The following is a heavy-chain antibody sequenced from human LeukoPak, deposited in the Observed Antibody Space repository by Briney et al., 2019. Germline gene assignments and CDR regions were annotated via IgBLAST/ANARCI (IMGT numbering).Heavy chain of an antibody. CDR2: ISYDGSNK. D-gene: IGHD6-19*01. Sequence: GGSLRLSCAASGFTFSSYGMHWVRQAPGKGLEWVAVISYDGSNKYYADSVKGRFTISRDNSKNTLYLQMNSLRAEGTAVYYCAKGGYSSGWSLFDYWGQGTLVTVSS. J-gene: IGHJ4*02. CDR1: GFTFSSYG. V-gene: IGHV3-30*18. CDR3: AKGGYSSGWSLFDY.